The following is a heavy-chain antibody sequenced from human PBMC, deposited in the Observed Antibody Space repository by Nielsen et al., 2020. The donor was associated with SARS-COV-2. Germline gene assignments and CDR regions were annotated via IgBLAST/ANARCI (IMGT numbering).Heavy chain of an antibody. CDR3: ARDITGKSLYYMDV. J-gene: IGHJ6*03. CDR2: IDHSGTT. D-gene: IGHD1-20*01. Sequence: WIRQPPGKGLEWIGEIDHSGTTNYNPSLKSRVTMSVDTSTNQFSLKLSSVTAADTAVYYCARDITGKSLYYMDVWGKGTTVTVSS. V-gene: IGHV4-34*01.